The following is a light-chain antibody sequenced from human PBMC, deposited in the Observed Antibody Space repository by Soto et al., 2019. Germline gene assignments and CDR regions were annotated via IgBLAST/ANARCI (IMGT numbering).Light chain of an antibody. CDR3: LQDHTYPWT. V-gene: IGKV1-5*03. Sequence: DIQMTQSPSTLSASVGDRVTITCRASQSISSWLAWYQQKPGKAPKLLIYKASSLESGVPSRFSGSGSGTEFTLTISSLQPDDFATYYCLQDHTYPWTFGQGTKVDIK. J-gene: IGKJ1*01. CDR2: KAS. CDR1: QSISSW.